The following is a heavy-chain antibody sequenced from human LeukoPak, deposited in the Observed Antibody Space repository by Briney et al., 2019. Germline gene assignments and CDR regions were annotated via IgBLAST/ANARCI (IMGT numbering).Heavy chain of an antibody. J-gene: IGHJ6*03. D-gene: IGHD1-1*01. Sequence: SETLSLTCAVYGGSFSGYYWSWIRQPPGKGLEWIGEINHSGSTNYNPSLKSRVTISVDTSKNQFSLKLSSVTAADTAVYYCARGGYTQNYYYYYYYMDVWGKGTTVTVSS. V-gene: IGHV4-34*01. CDR1: GGSFSGYY. CDR3: ARGGYTQNYYYYYYYMDV. CDR2: INHSGST.